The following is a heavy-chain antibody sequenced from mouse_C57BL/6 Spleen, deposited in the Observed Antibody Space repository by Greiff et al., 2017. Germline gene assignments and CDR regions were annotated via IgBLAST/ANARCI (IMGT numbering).Heavy chain of an antibody. CDR1: GYTFTSYW. Sequence: VQLQQSGAELVKPGASVKMSCKASGYTFTSYWITWVKQRPGQGLEWIGDIYPGSGSTNYNEKFKSKATLTVDTSSSTAYMQLSSLTSEDSAVYYCARRGYGSSPYYYAMDYWGQGTSVTVSS. CDR3: ARRGYGSSPYYYAMDY. V-gene: IGHV1-55*01. CDR2: IYPGSGST. D-gene: IGHD1-1*01. J-gene: IGHJ4*01.